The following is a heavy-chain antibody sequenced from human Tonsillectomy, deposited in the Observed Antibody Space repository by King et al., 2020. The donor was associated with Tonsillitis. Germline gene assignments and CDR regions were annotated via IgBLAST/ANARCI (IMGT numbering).Heavy chain of an antibody. J-gene: IGHJ5*02. CDR3: ARSIVGAGQGGDWFDP. CDR2: ISPVFGIT. Sequence: QLVQSGAEVRKPGSSVKVSCKASVDTFSTYSINWVRQAPGQGLEWMGRISPVFGITNYAQKLQGRVTIAADKSTTTAYMELSSLRSEDTAVYYCARSIVGAGQGGDWFDPWGQGTLVTVSS. V-gene: IGHV1-69*09. D-gene: IGHD6-19*01. CDR1: VDTFSTYS.